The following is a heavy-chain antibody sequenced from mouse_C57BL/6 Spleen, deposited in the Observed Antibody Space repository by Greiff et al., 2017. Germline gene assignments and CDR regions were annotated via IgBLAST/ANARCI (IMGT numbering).Heavy chain of an antibody. CDR3: ARSVYDGYFPAWFAY. CDR1: GYTFTSYW. J-gene: IGHJ3*01. V-gene: IGHV1-69*01. Sequence: QVQLQQPGAELVMPGASVKLSCKASGYTFTSYWMHWVKQRPGQGLEWIGEIDPSDSYTNYNQKFKGKSTLTVDKSSSTAYMQLSSLTSEDSAVYYGARSVYDGYFPAWFAYWGQGTLVTVSA. CDR2: IDPSDSYT. D-gene: IGHD2-3*01.